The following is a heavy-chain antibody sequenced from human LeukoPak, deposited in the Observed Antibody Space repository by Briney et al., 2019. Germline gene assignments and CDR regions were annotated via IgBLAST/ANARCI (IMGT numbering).Heavy chain of an antibody. CDR1: GFTFSSYW. J-gene: IGHJ4*02. Sequence: GGSLRLSCAASGFTFSSYWMNWVRQAPGKGLEWVANIKKDGSEKYYVDSVKGRFTISRDNAKNSLYLQMNSLRAEDTAVYYCARHGATVTSIDYWGQGTLVTVSS. CDR2: IKKDGSEK. CDR3: ARHGATVTSIDY. D-gene: IGHD4-17*01. V-gene: IGHV3-7*01.